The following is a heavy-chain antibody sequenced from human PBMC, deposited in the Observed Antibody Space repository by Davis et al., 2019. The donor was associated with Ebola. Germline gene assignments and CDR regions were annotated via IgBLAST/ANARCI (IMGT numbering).Heavy chain of an antibody. J-gene: IGHJ2*01. Sequence: PSETLSLTCTVSARTISRYFLSWIRQPPGKGLEWIGRIYTIGSTNYNPSLKSRVIMSVDTSKNQFSLKLTSVTAADTAVYYCARDSGNGYFDLWGRGTLVTVSS. CDR3: ARDSGNGYFDL. CDR1: ARTISRYF. CDR2: IYTIGST. D-gene: IGHD4-23*01. V-gene: IGHV4-4*07.